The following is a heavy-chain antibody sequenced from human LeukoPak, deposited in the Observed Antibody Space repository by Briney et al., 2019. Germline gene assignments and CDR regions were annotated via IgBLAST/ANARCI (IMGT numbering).Heavy chain of an antibody. V-gene: IGHV3-9*01. J-gene: IGHJ4*02. D-gene: IGHD2-15*01. CDR1: GFTFDDYA. CDR3: ARDSAPYCTGGSCHGIDS. CDR2: ISWNSGSI. Sequence: LSGGSLRLSCAASGFTFDDYAMHWVRQAPGKGLEWVSGISWNSGSIGYADSVKGRFTISRDNAKNSLYLQMNSLRAEDTALYYCARDSAPYCTGGSCHGIDSWGQGTLVTVSS.